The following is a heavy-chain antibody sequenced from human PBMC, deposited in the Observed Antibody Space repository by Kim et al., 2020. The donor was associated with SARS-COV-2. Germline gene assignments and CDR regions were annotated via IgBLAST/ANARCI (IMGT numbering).Heavy chain of an antibody. D-gene: IGHD2-21*01. CDR2: YI. CDR3: ARELYCGNDY. V-gene: IGHV3-21*01. J-gene: IGHJ4*02. Sequence: YIDCAESVKCRFTISRDHAKNSLYLQTNSRRGEDTAVCYCARELYCGNDYWGQGTLVTVSS.